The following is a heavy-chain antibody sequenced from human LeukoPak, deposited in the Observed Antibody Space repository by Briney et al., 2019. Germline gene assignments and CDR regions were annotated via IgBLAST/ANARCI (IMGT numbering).Heavy chain of an antibody. CDR2: IKQDGSEK. J-gene: IGHJ2*01. V-gene: IGHV3-7*01. Sequence: PGGSLRLSCVVSGFTFSSYWMNWVRQAPGKGLEWVANIKQDGSEKNYVDFVKGRFTISRDNAKNSLDLQMNSLRAEDTAMYYCARARGDGYQWYFDLWGRGTLVTVSS. CDR3: ARARGDGYQWYFDL. D-gene: IGHD5-24*01. CDR1: GFTFSSYW.